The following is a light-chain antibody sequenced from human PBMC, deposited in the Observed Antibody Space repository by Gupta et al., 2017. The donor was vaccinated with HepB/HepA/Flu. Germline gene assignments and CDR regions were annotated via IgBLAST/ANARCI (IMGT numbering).Light chain of an antibody. CDR2: ENN. Sequence: NFMLTQPHSVSGSPGKTITISCTRSSGGIASNFVQWYQQRPGSAPTIVIYENNKRPSGLPDRFSGSIDSSSDSASLTISGLKTEDEADYYCQSYGSSSVIFGGGTTLTVL. V-gene: IGLV6-57*03. CDR1: SGGIASNF. J-gene: IGLJ2*01. CDR3: QSYGSSSVI.